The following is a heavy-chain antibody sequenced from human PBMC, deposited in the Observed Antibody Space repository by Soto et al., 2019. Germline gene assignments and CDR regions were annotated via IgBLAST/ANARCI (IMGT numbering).Heavy chain of an antibody. J-gene: IGHJ4*02. CDR3: ARDRNYGDYGEFDY. CDR1: GYTFTGYY. V-gene: IGHV1-2*04. Sequence: QVQLVQSGAEVKKPGASVKVSCKASGYTFTGYYMHWVRQAPGQGLAWMGWINPNSGGTNYAQNFQGWVTMTRDTSISTAYMELSRLRSDDTAVYYCARDRNYGDYGEFDYWGQGTLVTVSS. D-gene: IGHD4-17*01. CDR2: INPNSGGT.